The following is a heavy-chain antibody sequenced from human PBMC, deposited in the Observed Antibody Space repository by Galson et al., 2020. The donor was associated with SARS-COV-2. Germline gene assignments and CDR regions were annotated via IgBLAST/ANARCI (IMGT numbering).Heavy chain of an antibody. V-gene: IGHV1-69*13. CDR1: GGTFSSYA. CDR2: IIPIFGTA. D-gene: IGHD3-22*01. J-gene: IGHJ1*01. Sequence: SVKVSCKASGGTFSSYAISWVRQAPGQGLEWMGGIIPIFGTANYAQKFQGRVTITADESTSTAYMELSSLRSEDTAVYYCARLTKPYYYDSSGGWREVQRVQHWGQGTLVTVSS. CDR3: ARLTKPYYYDSSGGWREVQRVQH.